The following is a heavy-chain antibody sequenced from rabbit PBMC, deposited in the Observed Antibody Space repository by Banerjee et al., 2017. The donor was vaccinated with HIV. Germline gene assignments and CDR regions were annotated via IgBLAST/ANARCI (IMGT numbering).Heavy chain of an antibody. CDR1: GFSLSSNYY. J-gene: IGHJ4*01. D-gene: IGHD8-1*01. CDR3: ARNEWDYAGTTYYSL. V-gene: IGHV1S45*01. CDR2: IYGGSSGST. Sequence: QEQLEESGGDLVKPEGSLTLTCTASGFSLSSNYYMCWVRQAPGKGLEWIACIYGGSSGSTYYASWAKGRFTISKTSSTTVTLQMTSLTGADTATYFCARNEWDYAGTTYYSLWGPGTLVTDS.